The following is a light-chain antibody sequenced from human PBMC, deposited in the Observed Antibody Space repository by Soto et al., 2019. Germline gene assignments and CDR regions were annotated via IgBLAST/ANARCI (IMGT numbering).Light chain of an antibody. CDR3: QSYDSSLTVV. V-gene: IGLV1-40*01. CDR1: SSSIGAGYD. Sequence: QSVLTQPPSVSGAPGQRVTISCTGSSSSIGAGYDVHWYQQVPGTAPKLLIYGNINRPSGVPDRFSGYKSGTSASLAITGLQVDDEADYYCQSYDSSLTVVFGGGTKVTVL. CDR2: GNI. J-gene: IGLJ2*01.